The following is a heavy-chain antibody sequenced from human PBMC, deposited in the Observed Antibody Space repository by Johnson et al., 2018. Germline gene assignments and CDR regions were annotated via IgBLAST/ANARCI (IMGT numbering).Heavy chain of an antibody. V-gene: IGHV3-23*01. D-gene: IGHD3-16*01. CDR2: ITGRGGTT. Sequence: VQLQESGGGLVQPGGSLRLSCAASGFTFSSYAMSWVRQAPGQGLEWVSLITGRGGTTFYADSVKGRFTISRDNSKNTLYLQMTSLTTEDTAVYRWAKPSRDHYEMTLSKRTFDTWGQGTMVTVSS. CDR1: GFTFSSYA. J-gene: IGHJ3*02. CDR3: AKPSRDHYEMTLSKRTFDT.